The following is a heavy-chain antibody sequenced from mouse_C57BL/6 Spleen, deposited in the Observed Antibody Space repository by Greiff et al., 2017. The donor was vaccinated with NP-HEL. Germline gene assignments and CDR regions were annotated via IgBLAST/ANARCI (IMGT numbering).Heavy chain of an antibody. Sequence: QVQLQQPGTELVKPGASVKLSCKASGYTFTSYWMPWVKQRPGQGLEWIGNINPSNGGTNYNEKFKSKATLTVDKSSSTAYMQLSSLTSEDSAVYYCAREGYYGSSYGWYFDVWGTGTTVTVSS. V-gene: IGHV1-53*01. D-gene: IGHD1-1*01. CDR1: GYTFTSYW. J-gene: IGHJ1*03. CDR3: AREGYYGSSYGWYFDV. CDR2: INPSNGGT.